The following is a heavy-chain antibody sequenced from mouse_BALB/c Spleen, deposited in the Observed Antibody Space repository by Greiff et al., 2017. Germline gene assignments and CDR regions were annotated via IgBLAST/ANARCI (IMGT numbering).Heavy chain of an antibody. D-gene: IGHD1-2*01. Sequence: EVQLHQSGAELVKPGASVKLSCTASGFNIKDTYMHWVKQRPEQGLEWIGRIDPANGNTKYDPKFQGKATITADTSSNTAYLQLSSLTSEDTAVYYCALYGLYAMDYWGQGTSVTVSS. CDR2: IDPANGNT. CDR3: ALYGLYAMDY. V-gene: IGHV14-3*02. J-gene: IGHJ4*01. CDR1: GFNIKDTY.